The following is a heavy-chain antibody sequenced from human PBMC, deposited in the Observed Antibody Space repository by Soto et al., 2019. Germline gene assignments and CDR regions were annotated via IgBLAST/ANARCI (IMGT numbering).Heavy chain of an antibody. CDR3: ARVDGESRVDV. D-gene: IGHD2-21*01. CDR1: GFTFSDYY. Sequence: VQLVESGGGLVKPGGSLRLSCAASGFTFSDYYMAWVRQTPGKGLEWIAYIVSGSTYTNYADSEKGRFTISRDNDRESLFLEMNSLRADDTALYYCARVDGESRVDVWGQGTTVSVS. V-gene: IGHV3-11*06. J-gene: IGHJ6*02. CDR2: IVSGSTYT.